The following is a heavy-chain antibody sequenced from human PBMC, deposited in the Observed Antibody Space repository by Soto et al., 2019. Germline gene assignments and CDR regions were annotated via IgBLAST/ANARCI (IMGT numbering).Heavy chain of an antibody. V-gene: IGHV1-69*01. J-gene: IGHJ4*02. CDR3: GYDSSGRQYYFDY. D-gene: IGHD3-22*01. CDR1: GGTFSSYA. Sequence: QVQLVQSGAEVKKPGSSVKVSCKASGGTFSSYAISWVRQAPGQGLEWMGGIIPIFGTANYAQKFQGRVTITADESTSTAYMELSSRRAGDTAVYYCGYDSSGRQYYFDYWGQGTLVTVSS. CDR2: IIPIFGTA.